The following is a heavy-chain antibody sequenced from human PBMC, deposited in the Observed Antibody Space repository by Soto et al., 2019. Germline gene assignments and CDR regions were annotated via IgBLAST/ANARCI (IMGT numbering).Heavy chain of an antibody. Sequence: LRLSCAASELSSSNHAMTWVRQAPGKGLEWVSGISGTDGGAYYADSVKGRFTISRDNSRSTLYLQMNSLRVEDTAVYYCASGGLHGFTNGGLSYFHSWGQGTLVTAPQ. CDR2: ISGTDGGA. V-gene: IGHV3-23*01. CDR1: ELSSSNHA. J-gene: IGHJ4*02. D-gene: IGHD3-16*01. CDR3: ASGGLHGFTNGGLSYFHS.